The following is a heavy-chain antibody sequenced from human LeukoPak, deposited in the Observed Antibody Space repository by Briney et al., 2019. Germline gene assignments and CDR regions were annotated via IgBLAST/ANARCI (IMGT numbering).Heavy chain of an antibody. D-gene: IGHD3-22*01. CDR1: GYTFTSYG. CDR2: ISAYNGNT. J-gene: IGHJ5*02. Sequence: ASVKVSCKASGYTFTSYGISWVRQAPGHGLEWMGWISAYNGNTNYAKKLQGRVPRTTDTSTSTAYMELRSLRSDDTAVYYCARRYDRGFDPWGQGALVTVSS. V-gene: IGHV1-18*01. CDR3: ARRYDRGFDP.